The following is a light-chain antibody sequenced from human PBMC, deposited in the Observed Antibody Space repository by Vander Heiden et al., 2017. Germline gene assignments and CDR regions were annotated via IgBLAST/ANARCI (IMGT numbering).Light chain of an antibody. CDR3: QKYNSVPRGVT. CDR2: AAS. CDR1: QGISNY. V-gene: IGKV1-27*01. Sequence: DIQMTQSPSSLSASVGDRVTITCRASQGISNYLAWYQQKPGKVPKLLIYAASTLQSGVPSRFSGSGSGTDFTLTISSLRPEDVATYYCQKYNSVPRGVTFGPGINVDI. J-gene: IGKJ3*01.